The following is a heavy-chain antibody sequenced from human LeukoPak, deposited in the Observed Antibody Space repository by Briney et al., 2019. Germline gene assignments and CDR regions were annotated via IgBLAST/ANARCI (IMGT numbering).Heavy chain of an antibody. Sequence: PGGSLRLSCAASGFTFSSYAMNWVRQAPGKGLEWVAVISYDGSNKYYADSVKGRFTISRDNSKNTLYLQMNSLRAEDTAVYYCAKDGGVAVASDWGQGTLVTVSS. CDR3: AKDGGVAVASD. CDR2: ISYDGSNK. D-gene: IGHD6-19*01. CDR1: GFTFSSYA. J-gene: IGHJ4*02. V-gene: IGHV3-30*18.